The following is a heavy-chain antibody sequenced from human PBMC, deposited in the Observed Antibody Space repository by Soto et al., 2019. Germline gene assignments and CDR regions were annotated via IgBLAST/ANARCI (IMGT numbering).Heavy chain of an antibody. V-gene: IGHV3-30-3*01. CDR2: ISYDGSNK. D-gene: IGHD6-6*01. CDR1: GFTFSSYP. J-gene: IGHJ4*02. CDR3: ARAPRGAARPYHFDY. Sequence: GGSLRLSCEASGFTFSSYPMHWVRQAPGKGLELVAVISYDGSNKFYADSVKGRFTISRDNSKNTLYLQVNSLRAEDTAVYYCARAPRGAARPYHFDYWGQGTLVTVSS.